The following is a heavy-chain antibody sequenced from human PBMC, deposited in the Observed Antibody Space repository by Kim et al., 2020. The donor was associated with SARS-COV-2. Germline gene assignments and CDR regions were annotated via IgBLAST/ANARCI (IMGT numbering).Heavy chain of an antibody. J-gene: IGHJ6*02. V-gene: IGHV3-13*01. CDR3: ARAEYGGNYYYYYGMDV. CDR1: GFTFSRYD. D-gene: IGHD4-17*01. CDR2: IGTAGDT. Sequence: GGSLRLSCAASGFTFSRYDMHWVRRATGKGLEWVSVIGTAGDTYYPGSVKGRFTISRENAKNSLYLQMNSLRAGDTAVYYCARAEYGGNYYYYYGMDVWGQGTTVTVSS.